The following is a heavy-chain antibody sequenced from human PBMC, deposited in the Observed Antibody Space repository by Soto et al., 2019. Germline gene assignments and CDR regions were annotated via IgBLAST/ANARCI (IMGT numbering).Heavy chain of an antibody. CDR3: ARLGYCSSTSCSDY. CDR2: IIPIFGTA. Sequence: QVQLVQSGAEVKKPGSSVKVSCKASGGTFSSYAISWVRQAPGQGLEGMGGIIPIFGTANYAQKFQGRVTITADKSTSTDYMELSSLRSEDTAVYYCARLGYCSSTSCSDYWGQGTLVTVSS. CDR1: GGTFSSYA. J-gene: IGHJ4*02. V-gene: IGHV1-69*06. D-gene: IGHD2-2*01.